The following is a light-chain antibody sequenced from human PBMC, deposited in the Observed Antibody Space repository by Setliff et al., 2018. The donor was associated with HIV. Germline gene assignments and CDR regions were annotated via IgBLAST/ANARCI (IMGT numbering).Light chain of an antibody. J-gene: IGLJ1*01. CDR3: GTWNDNLHV. CDR2: ENT. Sequence: SALTQPPSVSAAPGQKVSISCSGSSSNIGNDYVSWYQQIPGTAPKLLIFENTQRPSGIPDRLSASKSDTSATLVITGLQTGDEADYYCGTWNDNLHVFGTGTKVTVL. V-gene: IGLV1-51*02. CDR1: SSNIGNDY.